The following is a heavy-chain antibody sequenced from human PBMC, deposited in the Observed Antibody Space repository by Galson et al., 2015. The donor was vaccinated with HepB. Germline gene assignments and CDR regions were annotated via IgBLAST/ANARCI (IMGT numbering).Heavy chain of an antibody. D-gene: IGHD6-13*01. CDR3: ARDRIAAAWGRYYYVMDV. Sequence: SLRLSCAASGFTFSSYAMHWVRQAPGKGLEWVAVISYDGSNKYYADSVKGRFTISRDNSKNTLYLQMNSLRAEDTAVYYCARDRIAAAWGRYYYVMDVCGQGTTGTVS. J-gene: IGHJ6*02. CDR1: GFTFSSYA. V-gene: IGHV3-30*04. CDR2: ISYDGSNK.